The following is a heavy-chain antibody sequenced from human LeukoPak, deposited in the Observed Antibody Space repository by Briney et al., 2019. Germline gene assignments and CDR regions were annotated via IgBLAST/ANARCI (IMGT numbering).Heavy chain of an antibody. CDR1: GFTFSSYA. V-gene: IGHV3-23*01. Sequence: GGSLRLSCAASGFTFSSYAMSWVRQAPGKGLEWVSAISGSGGSTYYADSVKGRFTISRDNSKNTLYLQINSLRAEDTAVYYCAKKGIYSGSGAYYFDYWGQGTLVTVSS. J-gene: IGHJ4*02. CDR3: AKKGIYSGSGAYYFDY. CDR2: ISGSGGST. D-gene: IGHD3-10*01.